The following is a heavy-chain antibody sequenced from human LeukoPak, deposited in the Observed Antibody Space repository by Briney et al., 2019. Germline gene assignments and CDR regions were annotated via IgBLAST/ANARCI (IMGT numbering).Heavy chain of an antibody. D-gene: IGHD2-21*02. J-gene: IGHJ4*02. CDR3: AKDISGGDCPDY. CDR2: ISYDGSDK. V-gene: IGHV3-30*18. Sequence: PGRSLRLSCAASAFTFSNYGMHWVRQAPGKGLECVAVISYDGSDKYYADSVKGRFTISRDNSKNTVYLQMNSLRAEDTAVYYCAKDISGGDCPDYWGQGTPVTVSS. CDR1: AFTFSNYG.